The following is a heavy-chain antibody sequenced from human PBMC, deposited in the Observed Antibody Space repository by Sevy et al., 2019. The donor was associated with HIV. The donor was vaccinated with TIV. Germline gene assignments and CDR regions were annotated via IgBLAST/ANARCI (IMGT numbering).Heavy chain of an antibody. Sequence: GGSLRLSCAASGFTFSSYAMHWVRQAPGKGLEWVAVISYDGSNKYYADSVKGRFTISRDNSKNTLYLQMNSLRAEDTAVYYCARDPNKYSYGYYWFDPLGPGNPGHRLL. CDR3: ARDPNKYSYGYYWFDP. D-gene: IGHD5-18*01. V-gene: IGHV3-30-3*01. CDR2: ISYDGSNK. CDR1: GFTFSSYA. J-gene: IGHJ5*02.